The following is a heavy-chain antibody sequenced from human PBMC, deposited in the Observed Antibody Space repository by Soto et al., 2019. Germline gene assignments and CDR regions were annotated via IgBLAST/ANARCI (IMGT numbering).Heavy chain of an antibody. CDR1: GESFNGYY. CDR3: ARDCSLNTRSVRRFDV. J-gene: IGHJ3*01. CDR2: INHSGST. Sequence: QVQLQQWGAGLLKPSETLSLTCAVYGESFNGYYWNWFRQPPGKGLEWIGEINHSGSTNYNPSLKSRVTISVDTSRNQFSLKLTSVSAADTAVYYCARDCSLNTRSVRRFDVWGEGTMVIVS. D-gene: IGHD2-2*02. V-gene: IGHV4-34*02.